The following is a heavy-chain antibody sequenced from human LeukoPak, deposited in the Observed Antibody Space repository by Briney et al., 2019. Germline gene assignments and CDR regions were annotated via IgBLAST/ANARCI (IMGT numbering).Heavy chain of an antibody. Sequence: GGSLRLSCAASGFTFSNHAMSWVRQAPGKGLEWVSAISGSGGSTYYADSVKGRFTISRDNSKNTLYLHMNSLRAEDTAVYYCAKDSVYSSGWYVLPPDYWGQGTLVTVSS. D-gene: IGHD6-19*01. V-gene: IGHV3-23*01. J-gene: IGHJ4*02. CDR3: AKDSVYSSGWYVLPPDY. CDR1: GFTFSNHA. CDR2: ISGSGGST.